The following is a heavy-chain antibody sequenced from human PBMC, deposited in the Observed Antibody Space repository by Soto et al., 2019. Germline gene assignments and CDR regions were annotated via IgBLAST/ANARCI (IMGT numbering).Heavy chain of an antibody. J-gene: IGHJ6*02. Sequence: SETLSLTCTVSGGSISSYYWSWIRQPPGKGLEWIGYIYYSGSTNYNPSLKSRVTISVDTSKNQFSLKLSSVTAADTAVYYCARVLGTNKRYIYYGMDVWGQGTTVTVSS. CDR3: ARVLGTNKRYIYYGMDV. D-gene: IGHD7-27*01. CDR1: GGSISSYY. V-gene: IGHV4-59*01. CDR2: IYYSGST.